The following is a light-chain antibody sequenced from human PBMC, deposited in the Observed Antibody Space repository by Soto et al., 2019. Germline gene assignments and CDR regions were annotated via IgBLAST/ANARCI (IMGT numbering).Light chain of an antibody. CDR3: AAWDDSLSAYVI. CDR1: SSDVGGYNY. J-gene: IGLJ2*01. CDR2: EVS. Sequence: QSALTQPASVSGSPGQSITISCTGTSSDVGGYNYVSWSQQHPGKAPKLIIYEVSNRPSGVSNRFSGSKSGNTASLTISGLQAEDEADYYCAAWDDSLSAYVIFGGGTKVTVL. V-gene: IGLV2-14*01.